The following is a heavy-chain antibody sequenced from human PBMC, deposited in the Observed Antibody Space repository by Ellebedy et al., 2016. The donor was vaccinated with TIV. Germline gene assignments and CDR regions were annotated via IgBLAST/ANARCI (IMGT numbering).Heavy chain of an antibody. D-gene: IGHD3-22*01. J-gene: IGHJ4*02. CDR1: GYTFTSYA. Sequence: ASVKVSCKASGYTFTSYAISWVRQAPGQGLEWMGRIIPILGLPNYAQKFQGRLTITADKSPYIIYMELISLRSEDTAVYYCARYDSSGYYQRAYFDYWGQGTLVTVSS. CDR3: ARYDSSGYYQRAYFDY. V-gene: IGHV1-69*04. CDR2: IIPILGLP.